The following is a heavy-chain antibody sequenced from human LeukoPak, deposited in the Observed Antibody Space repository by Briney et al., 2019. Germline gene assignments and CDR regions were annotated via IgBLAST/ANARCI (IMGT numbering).Heavy chain of an antibody. Sequence: GESLRLSCAASGFTFSDYYMSWIRQAPGKGLEWVSYISSSGSTIYYADSVKGRFTISRDNAKNSLYLQMNSLRAEDTAVYYCARDERITIFGVDPDYWGQGTLVTVSS. CDR3: ARDERITIFGVDPDY. J-gene: IGHJ4*02. CDR2: ISSSGSTI. D-gene: IGHD3-3*01. V-gene: IGHV3-11*01. CDR1: GFTFSDYY.